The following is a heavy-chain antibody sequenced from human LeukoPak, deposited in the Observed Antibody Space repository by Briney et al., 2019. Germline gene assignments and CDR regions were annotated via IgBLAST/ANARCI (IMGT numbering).Heavy chain of an antibody. J-gene: IGHJ6*02. CDR2: INHSGST. Sequence: SETLSLTCAVYGGSFSGYYWSWIRQPPGQGLEWIGEINHSGSTNYNPSLKSRVTISVDTSKNQFSLKLSSVTAADTAVYYCARGAVGATRFYYYYGVDVWGQGTTVTVSS. D-gene: IGHD1-26*01. CDR1: GGSFSGYY. V-gene: IGHV4-34*01. CDR3: ARGAVGATRFYYYYGVDV.